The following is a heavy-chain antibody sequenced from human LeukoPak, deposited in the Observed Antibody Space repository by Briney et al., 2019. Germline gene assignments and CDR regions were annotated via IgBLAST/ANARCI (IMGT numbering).Heavy chain of an antibody. D-gene: IGHD3-16*02. CDR1: GYTLTELS. J-gene: IGHJ4*02. CDR3: ATGSNQEYVWGSYRLPPFDY. CDR2: FDPEDGET. Sequence: ASVKVSCKVSGYTLTELSMHWVRQAPGKGLEWMGGFDPEDGETIYAQKFQGRVTMTEDTSTDTAYMELSSLRSEDTAVYYCATGSNQEYVWGSYRLPPFDYWGQGTLVTVSS. V-gene: IGHV1-24*01.